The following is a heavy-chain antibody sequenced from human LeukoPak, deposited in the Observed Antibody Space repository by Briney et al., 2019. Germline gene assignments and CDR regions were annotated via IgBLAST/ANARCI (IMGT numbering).Heavy chain of an antibody. CDR1: GGSFSGYY. CDR2: INHSGST. Sequence: PSETLSLTCAVYGGSFSGYYWSWIRQPPGKGLEWIGEINHSGSTNYNPSLKSRVTISVDTSKNQFSLKLSSVTAADTAVYYCATTQMISGRWSCWGQGTLVTVSS. D-gene: IGHD3/OR15-3a*01. V-gene: IGHV4-34*01. CDR3: ATTQMISGRWSC. J-gene: IGHJ4*02.